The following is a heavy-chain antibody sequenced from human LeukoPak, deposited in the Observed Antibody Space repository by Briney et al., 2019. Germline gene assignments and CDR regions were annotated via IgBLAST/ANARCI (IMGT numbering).Heavy chain of an antibody. CDR1: GFTFSSSW. D-gene: IGHD2-2*01. J-gene: IGHJ6*03. CDR3: ARGQGYESYYYMDV. CDR2: INQDGGEI. V-gene: IGHV3-7*01. Sequence: GGSLRLSCAASGFTFSSSWMTWVRQAPGKGLEWVASINQDGGEIHYVDSVKGRFTISRDNAKNSLYLQMNNLRPEDTAVFYCARGQGYESYYYMDVWGKGTTVSVSS.